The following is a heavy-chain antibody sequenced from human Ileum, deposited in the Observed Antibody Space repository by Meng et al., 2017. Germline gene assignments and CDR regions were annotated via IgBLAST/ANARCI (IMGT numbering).Heavy chain of an antibody. V-gene: IGHV3-30*01. D-gene: IGHD2-8*02. CDR2: ISHDGSNK. CDR1: GFTFTNYA. J-gene: IGHJ4*02. Sequence: GESLKISCAASGFTFTNYALHWVRQAPGKGLEWVALISHDGSNKYYADSVKGRFTISRDNSKNTLYLQMNSLRAEDTAVYYCARDGDSRMKVVYHHFDYWGQGTLVTVSS. CDR3: ARDGDSRMKVVYHHFDY.